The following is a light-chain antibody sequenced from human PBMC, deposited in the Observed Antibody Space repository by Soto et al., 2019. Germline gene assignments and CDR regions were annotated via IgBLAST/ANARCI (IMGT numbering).Light chain of an antibody. V-gene: IGKV3-20*01. Sequence: EIVLTQSPGTPSLSPGERATLSCRASQRVSSSYLAWYQQKPGQAPRLLIYGASSSATGIPDRFSGSGSGTDFTLNISRLELEDFAVYYCQQYGSSIRKFGQGTKV. J-gene: IGKJ1*01. CDR2: GAS. CDR1: QRVSSSY. CDR3: QQYGSSIRK.